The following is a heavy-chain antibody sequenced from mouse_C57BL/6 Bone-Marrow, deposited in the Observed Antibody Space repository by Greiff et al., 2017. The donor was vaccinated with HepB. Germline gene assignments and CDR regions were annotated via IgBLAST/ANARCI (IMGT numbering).Heavy chain of an antibody. CDR2: IYPRSGNT. V-gene: IGHV1-81*01. CDR1: GYTFTSYG. Sequence: QVQLKQSGAELARPGASVKLSCKASGYTFTSYGISWVKQRTGQGLEWIGEIYPRSGNTYYNEKFKGKATLTADKSSSTAYMELRSLTSEDSAVYFCARESSYYGSSSYAMDYWGQGTSVTVSS. D-gene: IGHD1-1*01. J-gene: IGHJ4*01. CDR3: ARESSYYGSSSYAMDY.